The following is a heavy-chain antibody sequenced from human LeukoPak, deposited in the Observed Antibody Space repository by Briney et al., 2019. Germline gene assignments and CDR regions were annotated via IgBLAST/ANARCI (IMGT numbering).Heavy chain of an antibody. CDR3: AKALGMTGGYYFDY. J-gene: IGHJ4*02. CDR2: ISYDGSNK. D-gene: IGHD1-14*01. CDR1: GFTFSSYG. V-gene: IGHV3-30*18. Sequence: GGSLRLSCAASGFTFSSYGMHWVRQAPGKGLEWVAVISYDGSNKYYADSVKGRFTISGDNSKNTLYLQMNSLRAEDTAVYYCAKALGMTGGYYFDYWGQGTLVTVSS.